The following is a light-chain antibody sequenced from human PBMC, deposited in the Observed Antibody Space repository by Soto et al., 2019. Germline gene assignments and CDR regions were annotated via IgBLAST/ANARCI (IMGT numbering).Light chain of an antibody. J-gene: IGKJ1*01. CDR3: HQNYNVPPWT. Sequence: DIQITQSPSSLSASVGDRVTITCRASQSISNYLDWYQLKPGKAPKLLIYAASSLQSGVPSRFTGSGSGTDFTLTISNLQAEDFATYYCHQNYNVPPWTFGQGTKVEIK. V-gene: IGKV1-39*01. CDR1: QSISNY. CDR2: AAS.